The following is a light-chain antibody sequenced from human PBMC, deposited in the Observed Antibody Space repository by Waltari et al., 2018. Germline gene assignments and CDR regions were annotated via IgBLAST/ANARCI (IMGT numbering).Light chain of an antibody. J-gene: IGLJ2*01. V-gene: IGLV3-21*02. CDR2: DDS. CDR1: NLEIKS. CDR3: QVWDSSREHPV. Sequence: SYVLTQPPSVSVAPGQTARITWGGKNLEIKSSPRYTQRPGKAPVWVVYDDSDRPSGIPKRFSGSNSGNTATLTISRVAAGDEADYFCQVWDSSREHPVFGGGTKLTVL.